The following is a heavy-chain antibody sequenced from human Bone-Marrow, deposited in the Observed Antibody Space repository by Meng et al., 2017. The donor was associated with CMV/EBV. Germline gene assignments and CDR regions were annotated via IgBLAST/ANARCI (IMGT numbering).Heavy chain of an antibody. Sequence: GESLKISCKGSGYSFTSYWIAWVRQMPGKGLEWMGIIYPGDSETRYSPSFQGQVTISADKSTSTAYLQWSSLKASDTAMFYCARLTHGVAPAYYYTGMAVWGQGTTVTVSS. CDR3: ARLTHGVAPAYYYTGMAV. D-gene: IGHD3-3*01. CDR1: GYSFTSYW. CDR2: IYPGDSET. J-gene: IGHJ6*02. V-gene: IGHV5-51*01.